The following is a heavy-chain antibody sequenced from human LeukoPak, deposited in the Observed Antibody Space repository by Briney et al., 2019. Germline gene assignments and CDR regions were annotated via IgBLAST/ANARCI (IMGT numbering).Heavy chain of an antibody. CDR2: IWYDGSNK. V-gene: IGHV3-33*06. CDR1: GFTFSSYG. D-gene: IGHD5-24*01. CDR3: AKDVPDGYTDGVLLDI. J-gene: IGHJ3*02. Sequence: PGRSLRLSCAASGFTFSSYGMHWVRQAPGKGLEWVAVIWYDGSNKYYADSVKGRFTISRDNSKNTLYLQMNSLRAEDTAVYYCAKDVPDGYTDGVLLDIWGQGTMVTVSS.